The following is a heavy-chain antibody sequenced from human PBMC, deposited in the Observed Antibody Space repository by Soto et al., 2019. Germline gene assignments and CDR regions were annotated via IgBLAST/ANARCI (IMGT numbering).Heavy chain of an antibody. Sequence: QITLKESGPTLVKPTQTLTLTCTFSGFSLSTSGVGVGWIRQPPGKALEWLALIYWDDDKRYSPSLKSRLTITKDTSKNQVVLTMTNMDPVDTATYYCAHKYCGGDCYYWYFDYWGQGTLVTVSS. D-gene: IGHD2-21*02. CDR2: IYWDDDK. CDR3: AHKYCGGDCYYWYFDY. CDR1: GFSLSTSGVG. V-gene: IGHV2-5*02. J-gene: IGHJ4*02.